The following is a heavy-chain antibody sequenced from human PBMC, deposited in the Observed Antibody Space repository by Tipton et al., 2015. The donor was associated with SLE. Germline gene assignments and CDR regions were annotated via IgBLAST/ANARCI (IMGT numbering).Heavy chain of an antibody. Sequence: TLSLTCTVSGYSISSGYYWGWIRQPPGKGLEWIGYIYTSGSTNYNPSLKSRVTISVDTSKNQFSLKLSSVTAADTAVYYCARDSSGSAFDIWGQGTMVTVSS. J-gene: IGHJ3*02. V-gene: IGHV4-38-2*02. D-gene: IGHD3-22*01. CDR1: GYSISSGYY. CDR3: ARDSSGSAFDI. CDR2: IYTSGST.